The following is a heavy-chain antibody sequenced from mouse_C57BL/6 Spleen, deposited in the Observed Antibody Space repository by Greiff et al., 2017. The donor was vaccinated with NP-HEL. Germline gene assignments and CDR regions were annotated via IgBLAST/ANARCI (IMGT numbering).Heavy chain of an antibody. J-gene: IGHJ2*01. V-gene: IGHV1-82*01. Sequence: VQLQQSGPELVKPGASVKISCKASGYAFSSSWMNWVKQRPGKGLEWIGRIYPGDGDTNYNGKFKGKATLTADKSSSTAYMQLSSLTSEDSAVYFCARDYALDYWGQGTTLTVSS. CDR1: GYAFSSSW. D-gene: IGHD1-1*01. CDR2: IYPGDGDT. CDR3: ARDYALDY.